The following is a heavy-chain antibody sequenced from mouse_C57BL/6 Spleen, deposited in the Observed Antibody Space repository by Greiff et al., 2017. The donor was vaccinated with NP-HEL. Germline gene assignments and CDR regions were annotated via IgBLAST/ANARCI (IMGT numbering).Heavy chain of an antibody. J-gene: IGHJ4*01. CDR3: ARWLLSGAMDY. Sequence: EVQLVESEGGLVQPGSSMKLSCTASGFTFSDYYMAWVRQVPEKGLEWVANINYDGSSTYYLDSLKSRFIISRDNAKNILYLQMSSLKSEDTATYYCARWLLSGAMDYWGQGTSVTVSS. V-gene: IGHV5-16*01. D-gene: IGHD2-3*01. CDR1: GFTFSDYY. CDR2: INYDGSST.